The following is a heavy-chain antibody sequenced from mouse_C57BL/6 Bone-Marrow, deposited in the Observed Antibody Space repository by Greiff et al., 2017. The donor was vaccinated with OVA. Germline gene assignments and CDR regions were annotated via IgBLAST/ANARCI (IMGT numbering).Heavy chain of an antibody. D-gene: IGHD2-3*01. Sequence: QVQLKESGPGLVQPSQSLSITCTVSGFSLTSYGVHWVRQSPGKGLEWLGVIWSGGSTDYNAAFISSLSISKTNSKSHVFFTLNSLHADATAIYYGACKDDGYYPFCAMDYWGQGTSVTVSS. CDR2: IWSGGST. CDR3: ACKDDGYYPFCAMDY. J-gene: IGHJ4*01. V-gene: IGHV2-2*01. CDR1: GFSLTSYG.